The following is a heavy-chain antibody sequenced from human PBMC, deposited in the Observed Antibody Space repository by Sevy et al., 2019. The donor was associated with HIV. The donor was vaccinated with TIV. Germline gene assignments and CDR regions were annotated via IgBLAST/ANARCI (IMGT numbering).Heavy chain of an antibody. CDR1: GGSISSGGYY. CDR2: IYHSGST. CDR3: ARDAHLGRQKNYYFDY. J-gene: IGHJ4*02. V-gene: IGHV4-31*03. Sequence: SETLSLTCTVSGGSISSGGYYWSWIRQHPGKGLEWIGYIYHSGSTYYNPSLKSRVTISVDTSKNQFSLKLSSVTAADTAVYYCARDAHLGRQKNYYFDYWGQGTLVTVSS. D-gene: IGHD3-16*01.